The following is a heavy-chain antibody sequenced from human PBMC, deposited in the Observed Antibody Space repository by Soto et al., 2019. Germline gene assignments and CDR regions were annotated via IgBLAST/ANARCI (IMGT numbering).Heavy chain of an antibody. CDR2: ISYDGSNK. CDR3: ARDPVLRYFGGGMDV. D-gene: IGHD3-9*01. J-gene: IGHJ6*02. Sequence: QVQLVESGGGVVQPGRSLRLSCAASGFTFSSYAMHWVHQAPGKGLEWVAVISYDGSNKYYADSVKGRFTISRDNSKNTLYLQMNSLRAEDTAVYYCARDPVLRYFGGGMDVWGQGTTVTVSS. V-gene: IGHV3-30-3*01. CDR1: GFTFSSYA.